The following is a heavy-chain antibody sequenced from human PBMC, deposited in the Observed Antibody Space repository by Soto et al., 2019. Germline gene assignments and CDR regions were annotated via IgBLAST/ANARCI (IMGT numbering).Heavy chain of an antibody. CDR1: GGSLIHYY. D-gene: IGHD6-13*01. Sequence: PSVTLSRPCTVSGGSLIHYYWNWMRRPPGKELQWIGYTYYSGSTTYNPSLKSRVTISVDSSKIQFSLKLDSVTPADTAVYYCARVRGTAGKRYFDYWGPGTLVTVSS. CDR2: TYYSGST. CDR3: ARVRGTAGKRYFDY. J-gene: IGHJ4*02. V-gene: IGHV4-59*01.